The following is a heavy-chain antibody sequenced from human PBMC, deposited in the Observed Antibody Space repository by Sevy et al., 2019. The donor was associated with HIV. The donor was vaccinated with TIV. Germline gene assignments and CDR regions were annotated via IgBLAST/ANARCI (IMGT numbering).Heavy chain of an antibody. CDR1: GFSFDSYG. CDR2: ISGSGTRT. CDR3: AEGGGGHYDPDEIGYYFYYYNMDV. V-gene: IGHV3-23*01. D-gene: IGHD3-22*01. J-gene: IGHJ6*03. Sequence: GGSLRLSCAVSGFSFDSYGMTWVRQAPGKGLEWVSGISGSGTRTYYADSVKGRFIISRDNSKNTLYLQMNSLRSEDTDIDYCAEGGGGHYDPDEIGYYFYYYNMDVWGKGTTVTVSS.